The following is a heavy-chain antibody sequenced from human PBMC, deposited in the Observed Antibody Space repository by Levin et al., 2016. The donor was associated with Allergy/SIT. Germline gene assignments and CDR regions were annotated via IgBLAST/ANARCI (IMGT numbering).Heavy chain of an antibody. J-gene: IGHJ5*02. CDR3: ARLNTYYSGSGIYKWGWFDP. CDR1: GGSISSGTYY. V-gene: IGHV4-31*02. D-gene: IGHD3-10*01. Sequence: SETLSLTCTVSGGSISSGTYYWTWIRQHPEKGLEWIGHIFYSGSTYYNPSLKSRALILSDPSNNQFSLKLTSVTDADTAIYYCARLNTYYSGSGIYKWGWFDPWGQGTLVTVSS. CDR2: IFYSGST.